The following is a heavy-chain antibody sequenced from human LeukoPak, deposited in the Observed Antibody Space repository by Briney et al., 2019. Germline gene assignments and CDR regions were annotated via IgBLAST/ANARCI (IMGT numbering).Heavy chain of an antibody. V-gene: IGHV3-11*04. J-gene: IGHJ5*02. D-gene: IGHD6-13*01. CDR3: AKDRDDSSSFSNWFDP. Sequence: PGGSLRLSCAASGFTFSDYYMSWIRQAPGKGLEWVSCISSRGSTIYYADSVKGRFTISRDNAKNSLYLQMNSLRAEDTAVYYCAKDRDDSSSFSNWFDPWGQGTLVTVPS. CDR1: GFTFSDYY. CDR2: ISSRGSTI.